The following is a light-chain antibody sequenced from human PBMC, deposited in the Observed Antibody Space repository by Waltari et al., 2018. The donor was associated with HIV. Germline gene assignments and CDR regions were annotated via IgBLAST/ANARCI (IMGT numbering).Light chain of an antibody. CDR1: QDVGNW. J-gene: IGKJ4*01. CDR2: DIS. Sequence: DIRVTQSPSSVSASAGDRVTITCRASQDVGNWLAWYQQKPGRATELLIYDISNLQSGVPSRFSGSGSGTDFTLTINSLQPEDFATYYCQQANTFPLTFGGGTKVEIK. CDR3: QQANTFPLT. V-gene: IGKV1-12*01.